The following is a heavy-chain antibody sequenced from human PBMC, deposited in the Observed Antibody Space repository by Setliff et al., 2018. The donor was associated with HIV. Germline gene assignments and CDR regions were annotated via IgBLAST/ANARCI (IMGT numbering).Heavy chain of an antibody. CDR1: GGTFSSYA. D-gene: IGHD5-18*01. CDR2: IIPILGIA. CDR3: ARDSDTAFDI. V-gene: IGHV1-69*10. J-gene: IGHJ3*02. Sequence: ASVKVSCKASGGTFSSYAINWVRQAPGQGLEWMGGIIPILGIANYAQKFQGRVTITADKSTSTAYMELSSLRSEDTAVYYCARDSDTAFDIWGQGTMVTVSS.